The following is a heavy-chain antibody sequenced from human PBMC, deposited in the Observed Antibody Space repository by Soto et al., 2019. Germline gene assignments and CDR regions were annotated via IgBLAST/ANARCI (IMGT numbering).Heavy chain of an antibody. Sequence: SATLSLTCTVSGSSIRSYYWGWIRQPPGKGLEWIGYIYYSGSTNYNPSLKSRVTISVDTSKNQFSLKLSSVTAADTAVYYCARDRVLAAADYYYYGMDVWGQGTTVT. J-gene: IGHJ6*02. CDR2: IYYSGST. CDR3: ARDRVLAAADYYYYGMDV. D-gene: IGHD6-13*01. V-gene: IGHV4-59*01. CDR1: GSSIRSYY.